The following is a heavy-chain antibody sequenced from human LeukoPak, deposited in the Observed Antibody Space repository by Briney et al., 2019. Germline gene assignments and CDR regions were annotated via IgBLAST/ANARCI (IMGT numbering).Heavy chain of an antibody. CDR1: GYTLIELS. J-gene: IGHJ6*03. CDR2: FDPEDGET. V-gene: IGHV1-24*01. D-gene: IGHD6-19*01. Sequence: ASVKVSCKVSGYTLIELSMHGVRPAPGKGLEWMGGFDPEDGETIYARKFQGRVTMTEDTSTDTAYMELSSLRSEDTAVYDCATGPIIAVAGYYYYMDVWGKGTTVTVSS. CDR3: ATGPIIAVAGYYYYMDV.